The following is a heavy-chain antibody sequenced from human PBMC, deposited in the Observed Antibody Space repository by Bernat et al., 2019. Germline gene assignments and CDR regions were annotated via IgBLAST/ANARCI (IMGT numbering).Heavy chain of an antibody. CDR2: VRTKAYGATT. J-gene: IGHJ4*02. V-gene: IGHV3-49*03. Sequence: EVQLVESGGGLVEPGRSLRLSCITSGFTFGDYSMSWFRQAPGKGLEWVGFVRTKAYGATTEYAASVKGRFTISRDDSKSIAYLQMNSLKTEDTATYYCTGAYRGDDGDYWGPGTLVTVSS. CDR1: GFTFGDYS. D-gene: IGHD5-12*01. CDR3: TGAYRGDDGDY.